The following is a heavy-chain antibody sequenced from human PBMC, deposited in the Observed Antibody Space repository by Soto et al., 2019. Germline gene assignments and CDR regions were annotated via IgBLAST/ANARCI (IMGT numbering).Heavy chain of an antibody. CDR1: GFTFSNYA. CDR3: AMTLSFSTFYYFDY. CDR2: ISGHGANT. J-gene: IGHJ4*02. D-gene: IGHD2-2*01. Sequence: EEQLLESGGSLVQPGGSLRLSCAASGFTFSNYAMSWVRQAPGKGLGWVSSISGHGANTYYADSVQGRFTISRDNSKNTLDLQMTSLRAEDTAVYYCAMTLSFSTFYYFDYWGQGTLVTVSS. V-gene: IGHV3-23*01.